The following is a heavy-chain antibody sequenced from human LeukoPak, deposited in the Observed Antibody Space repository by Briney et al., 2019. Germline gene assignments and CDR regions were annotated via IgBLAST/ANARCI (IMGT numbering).Heavy chain of an antibody. CDR3: AKASWAGATTTYFDY. J-gene: IGHJ4*02. CDR1: GFSFRSYA. D-gene: IGHD1-26*01. CDR2: ISESGGVT. V-gene: IGHV3-23*01. Sequence: GGSLRLSCAASGFSFRSYAMNWVRQAPGKGLEWVSGISESGGVTYYADSVKGRFTISRDNSKNTVYLQMNSLRAEDTAIYYCAKASWAGATTTYFDYWGQGTLVTVSS.